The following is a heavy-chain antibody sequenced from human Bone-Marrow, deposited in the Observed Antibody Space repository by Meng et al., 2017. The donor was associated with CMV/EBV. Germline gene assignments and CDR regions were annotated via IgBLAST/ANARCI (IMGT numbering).Heavy chain of an antibody. CDR3: AAPLKGPYCNSTSCLGY. V-gene: IGHV3-48*04. D-gene: IGHD2-2*01. CDR2: ISSSSSTI. Sequence: GESLKISCAASGFTFSSYSMNWVRQAPGKGLEWVSYISSSSSTIYYADSVKGRFTISRDNAKNSLYLQMNSLRAEDTAVYYCAAPLKGPYCNSTSCLGYWGQGTLVTVSS. J-gene: IGHJ4*02. CDR1: GFTFSSYS.